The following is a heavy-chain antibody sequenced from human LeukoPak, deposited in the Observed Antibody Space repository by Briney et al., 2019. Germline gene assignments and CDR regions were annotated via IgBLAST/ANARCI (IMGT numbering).Heavy chain of an antibody. D-gene: IGHD1-1*01. V-gene: IGHV4-34*01. J-gene: IGHJ4*02. CDR1: GGSFSGYY. CDR2: INHSGST. CDR3: AGGARVVPRPYYFDY. Sequence: SETLSLTCAVYGGSFSGYYWSWIRQPPGKGLEWIGEINHSGSTNYNPSLKSRVTISIDTSKNQFSLKLSSVTAADTAVYYCAGGARVVPRPYYFDYWGQGTLVTVSS.